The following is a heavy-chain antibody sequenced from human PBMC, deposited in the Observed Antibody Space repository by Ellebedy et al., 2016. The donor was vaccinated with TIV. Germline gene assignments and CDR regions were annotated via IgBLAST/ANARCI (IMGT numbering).Heavy chain of an antibody. Sequence: GESLKISCAASGFTFSAYYMSWLRQAPGKGLEWVSYISSSGSTIYYADAVKGRFTISKDNAKNSLYLQMNSLRAEDTAVYYCTRDKTELEYWGQGTLVTVSS. J-gene: IGHJ4*02. CDR3: TRDKTELEY. CDR2: ISSSGSTI. D-gene: IGHD1-14*01. CDR1: GFTFSAYY. V-gene: IGHV3-11*01.